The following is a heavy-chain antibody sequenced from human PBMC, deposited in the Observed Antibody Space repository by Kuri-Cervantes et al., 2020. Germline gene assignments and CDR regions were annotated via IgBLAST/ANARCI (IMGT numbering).Heavy chain of an antibody. CDR3: AADVAVRGVSSLDY. D-gene: IGHD3-10*01. CDR2: IVVSSGNT. J-gene: IGHJ4*02. V-gene: IGHV1-58*02. Sequence: SAMVSCKASGFTFTSSAIQWVRQARGQRLEWIGWIVVSSGNTNYAQKFQERVTITRDMSTSTAYMELSSLTSEDTAVYYCAADVAVRGVSSLDYWGQGTLVTVSS. CDR1: GFTFTSSA.